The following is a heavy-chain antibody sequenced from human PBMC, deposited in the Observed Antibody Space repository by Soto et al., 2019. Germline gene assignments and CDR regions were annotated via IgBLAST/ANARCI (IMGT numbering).Heavy chain of an antibody. Sequence: SERRSLTCTVSGDSMTSGGYCQSWIRQPPGKALEWLGYIYRTGNTHYSPSLKSRVSISQDRSKNQFSLELTSVTAADPAVYYCARGDYQYSIDYWGQGTLVTVS. D-gene: IGHD2-2*01. CDR3: ARGDYQYSIDY. V-gene: IGHV4-30-2*01. CDR1: GDSMTSGGYC. J-gene: IGHJ4*02. CDR2: IYRTGNT.